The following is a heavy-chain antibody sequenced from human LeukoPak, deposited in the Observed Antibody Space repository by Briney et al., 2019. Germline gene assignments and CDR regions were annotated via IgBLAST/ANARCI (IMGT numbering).Heavy chain of an antibody. D-gene: IGHD1-26*01. CDR2: INSDGSST. J-gene: IGHJ4*02. V-gene: IGHV3-74*01. Sequence: GGSLRLSCAASGFTFSSCWMHWVRQAPGKGLVWVSRINSDGSSTSYADSVKGRFTISRDNAKNTLYLQMNSLRAEDTAVYYCARDHGGSYDFDYWGQGTLVAVSS. CDR1: GFTFSSCW. CDR3: ARDHGGSYDFDY.